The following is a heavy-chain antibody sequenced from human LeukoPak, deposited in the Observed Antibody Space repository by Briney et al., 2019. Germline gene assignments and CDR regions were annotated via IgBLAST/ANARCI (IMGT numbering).Heavy chain of an antibody. CDR1: GFTLSSYG. CDR3: EKGVRGGVITEFDY. CDR2: IWYDGSNK. J-gene: IGHJ4*02. Sequence: GGSLRLPCAASGFTLSSYGMDWVRQAPGKGLEWVAVIWYDGSNKYYADSVKGRFTISRDNSKNTLYLQMNSPVAEHTAVYYCEKGVRGGVITEFDYWGRGTQVTVSS. V-gene: IGHV3-33*06. D-gene: IGHD3-22*01.